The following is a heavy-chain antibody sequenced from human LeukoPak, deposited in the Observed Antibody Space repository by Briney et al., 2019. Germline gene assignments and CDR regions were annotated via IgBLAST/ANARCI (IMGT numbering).Heavy chain of an antibody. CDR1: GFTFSSYA. V-gene: IGHV3-23*01. Sequence: GGSLRLSCAASGFTFSSYAMSWVRQAPGKGLEWVSAISGSGGSTYYADSVKGRFTISRDSSKNTLYLQMNSLRAEDTAVYYCAKQLPVVTALRGFDYWGQGTLVTVSS. CDR2: ISGSGGST. J-gene: IGHJ4*02. D-gene: IGHD2-21*02. CDR3: AKQLPVVTALRGFDY.